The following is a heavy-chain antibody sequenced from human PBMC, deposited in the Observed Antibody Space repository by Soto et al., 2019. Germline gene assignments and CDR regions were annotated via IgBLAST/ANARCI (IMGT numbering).Heavy chain of an antibody. Sequence: SETLSLTCTVSGGSISSYYWSWIRQPPGKGLEWIGYIYYSGNTNYNPSLKSRVTISVDTSKNQFSLKLSSVTAADTAVYYCARGGYSSGWYFFDYWGQGTLVTVSS. D-gene: IGHD6-19*01. CDR2: IYYSGNT. J-gene: IGHJ4*02. CDR3: ARGGYSSGWYFFDY. V-gene: IGHV4-59*01. CDR1: GGSISSYY.